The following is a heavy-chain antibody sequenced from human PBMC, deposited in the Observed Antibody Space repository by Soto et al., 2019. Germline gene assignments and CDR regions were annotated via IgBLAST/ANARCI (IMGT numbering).Heavy chain of an antibody. Sequence: SETLSLTCAVYGGSFSGYYWSWIRQPPGKGLEWIGEINHSGSTNYNPSLKSRVTISVDTSKNQFSLKLSSVTAADTAVYYCARAGSRIAAAVEQERRPERQYNWFDPWGQGTLVTVSS. CDR3: ARAGSRIAAAVEQERRPERQYNWFDP. CDR1: GGSFSGYY. D-gene: IGHD6-13*01. V-gene: IGHV4-34*01. J-gene: IGHJ5*02. CDR2: INHSGST.